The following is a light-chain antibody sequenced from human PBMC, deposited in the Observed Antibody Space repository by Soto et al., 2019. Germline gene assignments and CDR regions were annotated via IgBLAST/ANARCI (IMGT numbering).Light chain of an antibody. V-gene: IGKV2-28*01. CDR2: LPS. J-gene: IGKJ4*01. Sequence: DIVVTQSPLSLPVTPGEPASISCRSSQSLLHINGYNYLDWYLQRPGQSPQLLLYLPSNRASGVTDKFSVSGSGTDFTLKISRVEAEDFGVYYCIQTLQTPLTVGGVTKVDSK. CDR1: QSLLHINGYNY. CDR3: IQTLQTPLT.